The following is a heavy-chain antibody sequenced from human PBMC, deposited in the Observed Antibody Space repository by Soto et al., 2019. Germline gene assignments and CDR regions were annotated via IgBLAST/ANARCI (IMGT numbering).Heavy chain of an antibody. CDR2: IYQNGGT. J-gene: IGHJ5*02. V-gene: IGHV4-30-2*01. Sequence: QLQLQESGSGLMKPSETLSLTCVVSGGSVRSGGYSWSWIRQPPGKGLEWIGYIYQNGGTYYNPSLKSRLTITLARARNQLSLNLSSVTAADSAMYYCARAAAEATGWFDPWGQGTLVTVSS. CDR3: ARAAAEATGWFDP. CDR1: GGSVRSGGYS. D-gene: IGHD6-13*01.